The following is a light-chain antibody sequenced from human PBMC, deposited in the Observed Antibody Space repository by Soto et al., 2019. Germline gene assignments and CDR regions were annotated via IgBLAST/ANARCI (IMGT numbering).Light chain of an antibody. CDR2: AAS. CDR3: IPDYDDPWT. Sequence: AIQMTQSPSSLSASVGDRVTITCRASQGIRQDLGGYQQKTGKAPKLLIYAASSLPGGVPSRFSGSGSGTDFAPTLRGLQAHDFVSLCGIPDYDDPWTCGQGTKVQIK. V-gene: IGKV1-6*01. J-gene: IGKJ1*01. CDR1: QGIRQD.